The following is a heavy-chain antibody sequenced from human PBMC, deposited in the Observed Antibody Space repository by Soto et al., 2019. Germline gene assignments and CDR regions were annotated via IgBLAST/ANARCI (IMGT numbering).Heavy chain of an antibody. CDR3: AKDGTYSSSWYDY. J-gene: IGHJ4*02. Sequence: GGSLRLSCAASGFTFSSYGMHWVRQAPGKGLEWVAVISYDGSNKYYADSVKGRFTISRDNSKNTLYLQTNSLRAEDTAVYYCAKDGTYSSSWYDYWGQGTLVTVSS. CDR2: ISYDGSNK. D-gene: IGHD6-13*01. V-gene: IGHV3-30*18. CDR1: GFTFSSYG.